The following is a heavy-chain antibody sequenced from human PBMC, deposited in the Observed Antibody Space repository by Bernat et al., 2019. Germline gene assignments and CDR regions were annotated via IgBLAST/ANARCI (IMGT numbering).Heavy chain of an antibody. CDR1: GDSVTTSNYY. D-gene: IGHD2-15*01. Sequence: VQLQESGPGLVKPSETLSLTCTVSGDSVTTSNYYWSWIRQPPGKGLEWIAYIYYSGSTNYNPSLKSRATISLDTSQNQFSLKLTSVTAADTAVYLCARTGYCSGGSCYSGWFDPWGQGTLVTVSS. V-gene: IGHV4-61*01. CDR2: IYYSGST. CDR3: ARTGYCSGGSCYSGWFDP. J-gene: IGHJ5*02.